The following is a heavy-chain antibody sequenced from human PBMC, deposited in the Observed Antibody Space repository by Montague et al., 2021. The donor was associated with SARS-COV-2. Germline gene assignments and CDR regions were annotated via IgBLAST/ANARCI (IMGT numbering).Heavy chain of an antibody. CDR3: ARERWAVGVSFDY. CDR2: TYYRFEYSN. Sequence: CAISGDSDCRNSLTRHWNRQSSLKRPARRGGTYYRFEYSNDYAVFVRSRIAINPDTSTNQFSLQLSSVTPEDTAVYFCARERWAVGVSFDYWGQGTLVTVSS. CDR1: GDSDCRNSLT. V-gene: IGHV6-1*01. J-gene: IGHJ4*02. D-gene: IGHD1-26*01.